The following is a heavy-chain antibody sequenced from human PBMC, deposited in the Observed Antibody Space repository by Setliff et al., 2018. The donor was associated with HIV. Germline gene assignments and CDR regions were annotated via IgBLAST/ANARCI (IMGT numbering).Heavy chain of an antibody. CDR3: GRHPPTSDYNYNLIFDY. CDR1: GGSLSSSTYS. V-gene: IGHV4-39*07. CDR2: IHSSGTT. Sequence: SETLSLTCTVSGGSLSSSTYSWGWIRQPPGMGLERIGSIHSSGTTNYSPSLESRVTISIDTSKNQFSLNLRSVTAADTATYYCGRHPPTSDYNYNLIFDYWGRGVLVTVSS. J-gene: IGHJ4*02. D-gene: IGHD1-1*01.